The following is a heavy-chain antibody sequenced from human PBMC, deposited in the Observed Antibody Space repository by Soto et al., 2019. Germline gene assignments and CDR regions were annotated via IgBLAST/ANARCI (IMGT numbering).Heavy chain of an antibody. CDR2: VDPNSGGT. Sequence: QVQLVQSGAEGKKPGASVKVSCRLSGYTFTAYYIHWVRQAPGQGLEWMGWVDPNSGGTRDAQNFQGRVTMTRDTSTSTVYMELNWLRSDDTALYYCARDNYGPLDYWGQGTLVTVYS. V-gene: IGHV1-2*02. CDR3: ARDNYGPLDY. J-gene: IGHJ4*02. D-gene: IGHD3-10*01. CDR1: GYTFTAYY.